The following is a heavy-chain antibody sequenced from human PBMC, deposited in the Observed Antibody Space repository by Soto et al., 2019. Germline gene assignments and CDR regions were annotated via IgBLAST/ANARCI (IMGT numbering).Heavy chain of an antibody. CDR1: GFTFSDYY. V-gene: IGHV3-11*01. CDR2: ISSSGSTI. D-gene: IGHD2-21*01. J-gene: IGHJ6*03. CDR3: ARDHTDAVVNYYYYYMDV. Sequence: GGSLRLSCAASGFTFSDYYMSWIRQAPGKGLEWVSYISSSGSTIYYADSVKGRFTISRDNAKNSLYLQMNSLRAEDTAVYYCARDHTDAVVNYYYYYMDVWGKGTTVTVSS.